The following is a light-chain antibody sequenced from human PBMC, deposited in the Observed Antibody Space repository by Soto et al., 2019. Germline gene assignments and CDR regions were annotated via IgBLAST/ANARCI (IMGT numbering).Light chain of an antibody. Sequence: EIVLTQSPGTLSLSPGERAALSCRASQSVSNNYLAWYQQKPGQAPRLLIYGASSRATGIPDRFSGSGSGTDFTLTISRLEPEDFAVYYCQHSWTFDQGTKVEIK. CDR1: QSVSNNY. V-gene: IGKV3-20*01. CDR3: QHSWT. CDR2: GAS. J-gene: IGKJ1*01.